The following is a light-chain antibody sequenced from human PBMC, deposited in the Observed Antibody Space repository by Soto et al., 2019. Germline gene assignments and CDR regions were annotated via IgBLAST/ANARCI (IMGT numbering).Light chain of an antibody. Sequence: EIVMTQSPATLSVSPGERVTLSCRASQSVSSNLAWYQQKPGQAPRLLIYDASTRATGIPARFSGSGSVTEFTLTISSLQSEDFAVYYCQQYNNWPRTFGQGTRLEIK. V-gene: IGKV3-15*01. CDR3: QQYNNWPRT. CDR1: QSVSSN. J-gene: IGKJ5*01. CDR2: DAS.